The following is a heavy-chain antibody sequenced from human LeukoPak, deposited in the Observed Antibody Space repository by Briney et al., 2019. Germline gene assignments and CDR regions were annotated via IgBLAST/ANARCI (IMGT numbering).Heavy chain of an antibody. Sequence: GGSLRLSCAASGCTFSNAWMSWVRQAPGKGPEWVGRIKSQTDGGTTDYAAPVKGRFTISRDDSKNTLYLQMNSLKTEDTAVYCCTTVALLMLNYCGGDCPNAFDIWGQGTMVTVSS. V-gene: IGHV3-15*01. D-gene: IGHD2-21*01. CDR2: IKSQTDGGTT. CDR3: TTVALLMLNYCGGDCPNAFDI. J-gene: IGHJ3*02. CDR1: GCTFSNAW.